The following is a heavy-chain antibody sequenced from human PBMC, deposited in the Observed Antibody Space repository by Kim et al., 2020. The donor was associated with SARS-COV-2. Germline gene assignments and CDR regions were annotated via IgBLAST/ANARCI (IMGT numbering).Heavy chain of an antibody. CDR1: GFTFSSYA. CDR2: ISSNGGST. J-gene: IGHJ4*02. Sequence: GGSLRLSCSASGFTFSSYAMHWVRQAPGKGLEYVSAISSNGGSTYYADSVKGRFTISRDNSKNTLYLQMSSLRAEDTAVYYCVRTSVGATLWGDYWGQGTLVTVSS. V-gene: IGHV3-64D*06. D-gene: IGHD1-26*01. CDR3: VRTSVGATLWGDY.